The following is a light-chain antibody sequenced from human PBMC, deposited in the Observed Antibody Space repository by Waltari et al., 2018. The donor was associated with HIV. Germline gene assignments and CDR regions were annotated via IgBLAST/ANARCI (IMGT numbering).Light chain of an antibody. CDR1: QQISAY. Sequence: DIQMTQSPSSASASVGDRVTITSRASQQISAYVNWYQHKPGKGPKLLVYDGSKLQTGVPSRFGGSFSGTDFTLTISNLQPDDFATYYCQHTYRFPYIFGRGTKVEI. CDR3: QHTYRFPYI. V-gene: IGKV1-39*01. CDR2: DGS. J-gene: IGKJ4*01.